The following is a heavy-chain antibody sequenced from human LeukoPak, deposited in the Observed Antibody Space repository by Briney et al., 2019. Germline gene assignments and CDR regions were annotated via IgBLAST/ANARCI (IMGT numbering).Heavy chain of an antibody. CDR3: ARRAYYYGSGSYYQGGIYFDY. Sequence: SPSETLSLTCAVYGGSFSGYYWSWIRQPPGKGLEWIGEINHSGSTNYNPSLKSRVTISVDTSKNQFSLKLSSVTAADTAVYYCARRAYYYGSGSYYQGGIYFDYWGQGTLVTVSS. D-gene: IGHD3-10*01. CDR2: INHSGST. V-gene: IGHV4-34*01. J-gene: IGHJ4*02. CDR1: GGSFSGYY.